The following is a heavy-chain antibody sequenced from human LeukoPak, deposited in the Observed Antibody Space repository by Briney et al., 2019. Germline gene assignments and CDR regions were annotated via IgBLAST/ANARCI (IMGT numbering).Heavy chain of an antibody. V-gene: IGHV4-30-4*01. Sequence: SETLSLTCTVSGGSISSGDYYWSWIRQPPGKGLEWIGYIYYSGSTYYNPSLKSRVTISVDTSKNQFSLKLSSVTAADTAVYYCARGSDFWSGSSAYYYYGMDVWGQGTTVTVSS. CDR1: GGSISSGDYY. D-gene: IGHD3-3*01. J-gene: IGHJ6*02. CDR3: ARGSDFWSGSSAYYYYGMDV. CDR2: IYYSGST.